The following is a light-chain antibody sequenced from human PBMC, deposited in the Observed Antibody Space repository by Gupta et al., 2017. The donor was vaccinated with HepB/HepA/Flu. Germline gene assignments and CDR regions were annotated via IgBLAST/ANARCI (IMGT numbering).Light chain of an antibody. J-gene: IGLJ2*01. V-gene: IGLV3-1*01. Sequence: SYELAQPPPVSVSPGQTARITCSGDKLGNRYTYWYQQKPGQSPVLVIYEDKKRPSGIPERFSGSNSGNTATLTISGTQAMDEADYYCQSRDSSLVVFGGGTKLTVL. CDR1: KLGNRY. CDR2: EDK. CDR3: QSRDSSLVV.